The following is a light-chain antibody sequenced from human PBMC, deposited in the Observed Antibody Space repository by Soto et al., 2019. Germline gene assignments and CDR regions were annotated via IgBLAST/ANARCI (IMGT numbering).Light chain of an antibody. V-gene: IGLV2-23*02. Sequence: QSALTQPASVSGSPGQSITLSCTGISSDVGSYNLVSWYQQHPGKAPKLMIYEVSKRPSGVSNRFSGSKSGNTASLTISGLQAEDEADYYCCSYAGSSTWVFGGGTKLTVL. CDR3: CSYAGSSTWV. J-gene: IGLJ3*02. CDR1: SSDVGSYNL. CDR2: EVS.